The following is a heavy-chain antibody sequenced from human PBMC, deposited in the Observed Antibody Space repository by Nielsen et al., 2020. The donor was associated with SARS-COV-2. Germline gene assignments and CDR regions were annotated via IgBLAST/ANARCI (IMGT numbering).Heavy chain of an antibody. CDR3: ARGGVPPYRVGAQYY. D-gene: IGHD1-26*01. Sequence: ASVKVSCKASGYTFTSYYMHWVRQAPGQGLEWMGIIKPNGGSTSYAQKFQGRVTMTRDTSTSTVYMELSSLRSEDPAVYYCARGGVPPYRVGAQYYWGQGTLVTVSS. V-gene: IGHV1-46*01. CDR2: IKPNGGST. CDR1: GYTFTSYY. J-gene: IGHJ4*02.